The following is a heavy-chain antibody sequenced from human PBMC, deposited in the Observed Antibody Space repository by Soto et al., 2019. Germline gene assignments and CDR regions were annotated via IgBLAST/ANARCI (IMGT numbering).Heavy chain of an antibody. CDR1: GYTFTSYA. V-gene: IGHV1-3*01. CDR3: ARGLNGYLHYFDY. J-gene: IGHJ4*02. CDR2: INAGNGNT. D-gene: IGHD5-18*01. Sequence: QVQLVQSGAEVKKPGASVKVSCKASGYTFTSYAMHWVRQAPGQRLEWMGWINAGNGNTKYSQKFQGRVTITRDTSASTTYMELSSLRSEDTSVYYCARGLNGYLHYFDYWGQGTPLTVSS.